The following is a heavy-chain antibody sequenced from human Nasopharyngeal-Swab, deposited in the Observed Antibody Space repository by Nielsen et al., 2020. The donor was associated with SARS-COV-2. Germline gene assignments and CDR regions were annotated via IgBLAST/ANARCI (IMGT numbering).Heavy chain of an antibody. V-gene: IGHV1-18*01. Sequence: WVRQAPGQGLEWMGWISAYNGNTNYAQRLQGRVTMTTDTSTNTAYMEMRSLRSDDTAVYYCARTGYCSGGSCYSWWFDPWGKGTLVTVSS. J-gene: IGHJ5*02. CDR3: ARTGYCSGGSCYSWWFDP. D-gene: IGHD2-15*01. CDR2: ISAYNGNT.